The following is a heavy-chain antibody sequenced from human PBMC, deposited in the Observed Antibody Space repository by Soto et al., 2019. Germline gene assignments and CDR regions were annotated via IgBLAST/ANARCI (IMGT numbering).Heavy chain of an antibody. CDR3: ARHPPYGPLDY. V-gene: IGHV4-34*01. CDR2: INHSGST. Sequence: PSETLSLTCAFYGGSFIGYYWIWIRQPPGKGLEWIGNINHSGSTYYNPSLKSRVTISGDTSKNQFSLRLTSVTAADTAVYYCARHPPYGPLDYWGQGTLVTV. J-gene: IGHJ4*02. D-gene: IGHD4-17*01. CDR1: GGSFIGYY.